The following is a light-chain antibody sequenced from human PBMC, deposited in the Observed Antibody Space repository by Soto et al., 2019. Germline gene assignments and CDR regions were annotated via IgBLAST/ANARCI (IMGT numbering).Light chain of an antibody. CDR1: QAINNN. CDR2: RAS. Sequence: DIQLTQSPSSLSASVTDRVTITCRASQAINNNLNWYQQKLGKAPELLIYRASTLQSGVPPRFSGSGSGTDFTLTISSLEHEDFGTYYCQQSYSTPYTFGQGTKVEIK. J-gene: IGKJ2*01. CDR3: QQSYSTPYT. V-gene: IGKV1-39*01.